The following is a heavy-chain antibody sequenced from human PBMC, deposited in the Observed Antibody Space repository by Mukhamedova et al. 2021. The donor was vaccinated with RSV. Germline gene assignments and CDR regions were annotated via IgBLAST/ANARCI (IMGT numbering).Heavy chain of an antibody. CDR2: ISYDGSNK. CDR3: ARGGWIGRLRSPGKYGMDV. J-gene: IGHJ6*02. Sequence: VAVISYDGSNKYYADSVKGRFTISRDNSKNTLYLQMNSLRAEDTAVYYCARGGWIGRLRSPGKYGMDVWGQGTTVTVSS. D-gene: IGHD2-2*03. V-gene: IGHV3-30*01.